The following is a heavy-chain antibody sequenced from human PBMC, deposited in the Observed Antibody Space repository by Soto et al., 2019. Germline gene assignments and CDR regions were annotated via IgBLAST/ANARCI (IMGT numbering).Heavy chain of an antibody. V-gene: IGHV3-15*01. CDR1: GFTFSNAW. Sequence: PGGSLRLSCADSGFTFSNAWMSWVRQAPGKGLEWVGRIKSKTDGGTTDYAAPVKGRFTISRDDSKNTLYLQMNSLKTEDTAVYYCTTSDYGDYENWFDPWGQGTLVTVSS. J-gene: IGHJ5*02. CDR2: IKSKTDGGTT. CDR3: TTSDYGDYENWFDP. D-gene: IGHD4-17*01.